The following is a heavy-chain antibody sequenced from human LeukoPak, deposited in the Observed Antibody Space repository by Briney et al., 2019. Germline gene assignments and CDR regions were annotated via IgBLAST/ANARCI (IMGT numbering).Heavy chain of an antibody. CDR1: GGAITSSIYY. CDR3: ARLRYYDSSGYTFDN. V-gene: IGHV4-30-4*01. CDR2: IYYSGTT. J-gene: IGHJ4*01. D-gene: IGHD3-22*01. Sequence: SETLSLTCTVSGGAITSSIYYFSWVRQPPGKGLECIGYIYYSGTTYYSPSLKGRVTMSVNTSQNQFSLKLRSVTAADTAVYYCARLRYYDSSGYTFDNWCHGTLVTVSS.